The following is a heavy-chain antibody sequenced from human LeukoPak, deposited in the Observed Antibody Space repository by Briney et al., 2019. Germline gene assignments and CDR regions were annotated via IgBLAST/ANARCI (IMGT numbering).Heavy chain of an antibody. D-gene: IGHD2-15*01. Sequence: GGSLRLSCAVSGFTFRSYAMTWVRQAPGKGLEWVSGISGSGDFTYYADSVKGRFTISRDNFKNTLFLQMNSLRAEDTAVYYCAKDEDNVTTNPLYWGQGTLVTVSS. J-gene: IGHJ4*02. CDR2: ISGSGDFT. CDR1: GFTFRSYA. V-gene: IGHV3-23*01. CDR3: AKDEDNVTTNPLY.